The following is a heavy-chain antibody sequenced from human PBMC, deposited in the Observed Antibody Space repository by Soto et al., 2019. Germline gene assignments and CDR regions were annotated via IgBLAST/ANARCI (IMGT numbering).Heavy chain of an antibody. CDR3: AGDPRGRDY. D-gene: IGHD3-10*01. J-gene: IGHJ4*02. V-gene: IGHV3-23*01. CDR2: ISGSGGNT. CDR1: GFTLSSYG. Sequence: EVQLLESGGGLVQPGGSLRLSCVGSGFTLSSYGMSWVRQAPGKGLEWVSGISGSGGNTYYADSVKVRFTISRDNSKDTLYLQRNRLRVEDAAVYYCAGDPRGRDYWGQGTVVTVSS.